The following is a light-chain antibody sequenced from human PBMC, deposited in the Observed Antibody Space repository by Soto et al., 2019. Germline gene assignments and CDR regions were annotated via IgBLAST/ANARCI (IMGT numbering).Light chain of an antibody. Sequence: QSALTQPASVSGSPGQSITISCTGTSSDVGGYNYVSWYQQHPGKAPKLMIYDVSNRPSGVSNRFSGSKSGNTASLTISGLQAEDEADYYCSSYTSSSTPRVFGTGTKVTVI. J-gene: IGLJ1*01. CDR2: DVS. CDR1: SSDVGGYNY. CDR3: SSYTSSSTPRV. V-gene: IGLV2-14*01.